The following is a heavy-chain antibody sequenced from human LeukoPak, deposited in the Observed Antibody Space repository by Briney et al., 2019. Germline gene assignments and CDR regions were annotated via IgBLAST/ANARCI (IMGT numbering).Heavy chain of an antibody. J-gene: IGHJ5*02. V-gene: IGHV4-61*02. D-gene: IGHD3-22*01. CDR2: IYTSGST. CDR3: ARGPGAMIFLRS. CDR1: GGSISSGSYY. Sequence: SQTLSFTCTVSGGSISSGSYYWSWIRQPAGKGLEWIGRIYTSGSTNYNPSLKSRVTISVDTSKNHFSLKLSSVTAADTAVYYCARGPGAMIFLRSWGQGTLGTVSS.